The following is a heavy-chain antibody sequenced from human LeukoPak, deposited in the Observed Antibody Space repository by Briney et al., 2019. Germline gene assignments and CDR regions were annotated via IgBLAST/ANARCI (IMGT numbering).Heavy chain of an antibody. Sequence: GGSLRLSCAASGFTFSSYAMHWVRQAPGKGLEYVSAISSNGGSTYYANSVKGRFTISRDNSKNTLYLQMGSLRAEDMAVYYCARVTGTTLHAFDIWGQGTMVTVSS. CDR2: ISSNGGST. CDR1: GFTFSSYA. V-gene: IGHV3-64*01. D-gene: IGHD1-7*01. J-gene: IGHJ3*02. CDR3: ARVTGTTLHAFDI.